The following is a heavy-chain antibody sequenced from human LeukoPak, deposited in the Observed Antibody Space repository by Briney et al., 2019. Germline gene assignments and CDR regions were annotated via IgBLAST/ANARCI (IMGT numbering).Heavy chain of an antibody. CDR3: ATFDGLLRYFDY. V-gene: IGHV1-2*02. D-gene: IGHD3-9*01. CDR2: LNPNSGGT. CDR1: GYTFTGYY. J-gene: IGHJ4*02. Sequence: ASVKVSCKASGYTFTGYYMHWVRQAPGQGLEWMGWLNPNSGGTNYAQKFQGRVTMTEDTSTDTAYMELSSLRSEDTAVYYCATFDGLLRYFDYWGQGTLVTVSS.